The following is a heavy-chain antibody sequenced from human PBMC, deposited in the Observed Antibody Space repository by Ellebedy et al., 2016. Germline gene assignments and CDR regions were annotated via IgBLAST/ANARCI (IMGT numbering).Heavy chain of an antibody. CDR2: ISSSGSTI. CDR3: ARMDLASWYSYFDY. V-gene: IGHV3-11*01. J-gene: IGHJ4*02. D-gene: IGHD6-13*01. Sequence: GESLKISCAASGFTFSDYYMSWIRQAPGKGLEWVSYISSSGSTIYYADSVKGRFTISRDNAKNSLYLQMNSLRAEDTAVYYCARMDLASWYSYFDYWGQGTLVTVSS. CDR1: GFTFSDYY.